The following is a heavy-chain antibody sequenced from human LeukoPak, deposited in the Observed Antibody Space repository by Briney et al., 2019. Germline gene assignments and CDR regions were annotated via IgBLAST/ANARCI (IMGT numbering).Heavy chain of an antibody. V-gene: IGHV4-59*01. CDR2: IYYSGST. J-gene: IGHJ4*02. CDR3: ARDHCSGGSCYSGFDY. D-gene: IGHD2-15*01. Sequence: SETLSLTCTVAGVSISSYYWSWVRQPPGKGLEWVGYIYYSGSTNYNTSLKSRVTISVETSKNQFSLKLSSVTAADTAVYYCARDHCSGGSCYSGFDYWGQGTLVTVSS. CDR1: GVSISSYY.